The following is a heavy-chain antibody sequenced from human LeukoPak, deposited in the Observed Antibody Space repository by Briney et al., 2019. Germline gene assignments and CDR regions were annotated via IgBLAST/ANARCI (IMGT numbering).Heavy chain of an antibody. Sequence: GGSLRLSCVASGFTFTGYTMNWVRHAPGKGLEWVSSISISRSNIFYADSVKGRFTISRDNSKNTLYLQMNSLRAEDTAVYYCAKDQEDYDILTGRFDYWGQGTLVTVSS. CDR1: GFTFTGYT. CDR2: ISISRSNI. J-gene: IGHJ4*02. CDR3: AKDQEDYDILTGRFDY. D-gene: IGHD3-9*01. V-gene: IGHV3-21*01.